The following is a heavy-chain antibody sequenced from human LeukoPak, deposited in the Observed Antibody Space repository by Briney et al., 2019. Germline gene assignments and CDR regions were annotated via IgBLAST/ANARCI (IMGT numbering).Heavy chain of an antibody. V-gene: IGHV3-11*01. J-gene: IGHJ6*02. D-gene: IGHD2-15*01. CDR2: ISSSGSTI. CDR3: ARDNTAYCSGGSCYRPYYYYGMDA. CDR1: GFTFSDYY. Sequence: GGSLRLSCAASGFTFSDYYMSWIRQAPGKGLEWVSYISSSGSTIYYADSVKGRFTISRDNAKNSLYLQMNSLRAEDTAVYYCARDNTAYCSGGSCYRPYYYYGMDAWGQGTTVTVSS.